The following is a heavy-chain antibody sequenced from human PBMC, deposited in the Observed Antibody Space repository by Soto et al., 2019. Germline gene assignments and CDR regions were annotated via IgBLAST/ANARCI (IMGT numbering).Heavy chain of an antibody. CDR2: ISAYNGNT. J-gene: IGHJ4*02. CDR1: GYTFTSYG. CDR3: ARGGGQDAYNPLTLDY. D-gene: IGHD1-1*01. V-gene: IGHV1-18*01. Sequence: ASVKVSCKASGYTFTSYGISWVRQAPGQGLEWMGWISAYNGNTNYAQKLQGRVTMTTDTSTSTAYMELRSLRAEDTAVYYCARGGGQDAYNPLTLDYWGQGTLVTVSS.